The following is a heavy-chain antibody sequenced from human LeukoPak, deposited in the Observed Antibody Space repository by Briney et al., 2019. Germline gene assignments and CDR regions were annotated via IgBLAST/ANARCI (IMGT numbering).Heavy chain of an antibody. V-gene: IGHV3-30*02. Sequence: GGSLRLSCAASGFTFSSYGMHWVRQAPGKGLEWVAFIRYDRSNKYYADSVKGRFTISRDNSKNTLYLQMNSLRAEDTAVYYCAKDLFRGGLIAAAGRVDYWGQGTLVTVSS. CDR2: IRYDRSNK. J-gene: IGHJ4*02. CDR1: GFTFSSYG. D-gene: IGHD6-13*01. CDR3: AKDLFRGGLIAAAGRVDY.